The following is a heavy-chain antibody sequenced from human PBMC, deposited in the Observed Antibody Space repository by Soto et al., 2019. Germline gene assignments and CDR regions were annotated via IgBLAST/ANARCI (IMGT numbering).Heavy chain of an antibody. CDR3: AKSRYADSSGDYYDF. D-gene: IGHD3-22*01. Sequence: GGSLRLSCAASCFTFSNYAMSWVRQAPGTGLEWVSGIGGRGTSSYYADSVKGRFAISRDNSYNTLFLQLHSLRAEDTAVYYCAKSRYADSSGDYYDFWGQGTRVTVS. V-gene: IGHV3-23*01. CDR1: CFTFSNYA. CDR2: IGGRGTSS. J-gene: IGHJ4*02.